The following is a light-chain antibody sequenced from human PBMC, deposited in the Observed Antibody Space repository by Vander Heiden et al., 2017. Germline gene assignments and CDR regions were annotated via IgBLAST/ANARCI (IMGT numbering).Light chain of an antibody. V-gene: IGKV3-15*01. CDR1: QSISNY. CDR2: GAS. Sequence: EIVMTQSPATLSVSPGERATLSCRASQSISNYLAWYQKRPGQAPRLLTYGASTRATDIAARFSGSGSGTEFTLTISSLQSEDFAMYYCQQYYKWPRTFGGGTKVEI. J-gene: IGKJ4*01. CDR3: QQYYKWPRT.